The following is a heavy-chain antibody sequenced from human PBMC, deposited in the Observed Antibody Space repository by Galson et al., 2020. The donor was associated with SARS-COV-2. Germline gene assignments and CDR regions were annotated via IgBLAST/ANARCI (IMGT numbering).Heavy chain of an antibody. CDR2: IKSKTDGGTT. Sequence: PGGSLRLSCAASGLTFSNAWMSWVRKAPGKGLEWDGRIKSKTDGGTTDYAAPVKGRFTISRDDSKSTLYLQMNSLNTEDTAVYYCTRGYCSGGSCYSAPDYWGQGTLVTVSS. J-gene: IGHJ4*02. CDR3: TRGYCSGGSCYSAPDY. V-gene: IGHV3-15*01. CDR1: GLTFSNAW. D-gene: IGHD2-15*01.